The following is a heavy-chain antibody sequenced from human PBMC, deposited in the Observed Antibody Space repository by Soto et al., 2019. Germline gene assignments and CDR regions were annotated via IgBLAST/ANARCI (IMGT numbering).Heavy chain of an antibody. J-gene: IGHJ4*02. CDR3: ASYSSGWYGARSRTTYFDY. CDR1: GGTFSSYA. D-gene: IGHD6-19*01. CDR2: IIPIFGTA. V-gene: IGHV1-69*01. Sequence: QVQLVQSGAEVKKPGSSVKVSCKASGGTFSSYAISWVRQAPGQGLEWMGGIIPIFGTANYAQKFQGRVTITADESTSTAYMELSSLRSEDTAVYYCASYSSGWYGARSRTTYFDYWGQGTLVTVSS.